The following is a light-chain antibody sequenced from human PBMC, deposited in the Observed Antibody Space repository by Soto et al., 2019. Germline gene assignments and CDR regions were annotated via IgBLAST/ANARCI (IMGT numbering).Light chain of an antibody. CDR2: GAS. V-gene: IGKV3-20*01. CDR3: QQYDISPAT. J-gene: IGKJ1*01. CDR1: QSVSSSY. Sequence: EIVLTQSPGTLSLSPGERATLSCRASQSVSSSYLAWYQQKPGQAPRLLIYGASSRATGIPDRFSGSGSGADFTLTISRLEPEDFAVYYCQQYDISPATFGQGTKLDIK.